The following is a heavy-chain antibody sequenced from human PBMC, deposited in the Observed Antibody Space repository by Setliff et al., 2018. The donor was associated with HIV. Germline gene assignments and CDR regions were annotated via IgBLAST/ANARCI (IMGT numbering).Heavy chain of an antibody. J-gene: IGHJ5*02. CDR3: ARRIDNSGTFPDKNWLDP. CDR1: GVSISSHH. CDR2: IYTSGST. D-gene: IGHD3-10*01. Sequence: PSETLSLTCNVSGVSISSHHWSWIRQPAGKGLEWIGRIYTSGSTNYNPSLKSRVTMSVDTSKNQFSLKLSSVTAADTAMYYCARRIDNSGTFPDKNWLDPWGQGSPVTVSS. V-gene: IGHV4-4*07.